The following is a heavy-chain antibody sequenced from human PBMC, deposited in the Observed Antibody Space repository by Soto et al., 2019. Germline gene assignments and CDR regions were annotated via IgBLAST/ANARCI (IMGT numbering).Heavy chain of an antibody. D-gene: IGHD2-21*01. V-gene: IGHV1-18*01. J-gene: IGHJ4*02. CDR2: ISGYNNST. CDR1: GYTFTSYG. Sequence: QVQLVQSGAEVKKPGASVKISCEASGYTFTSYGVSWVRQAPGQGLEWMGWISGYNNSTYYAQKFQGRVAMTTDTSTTTAYMELRGLRSDDTAVYYCARDQSKTVMIDYYFDSWGQGTPVTVSS. CDR3: ARDQSKTVMIDYYFDS.